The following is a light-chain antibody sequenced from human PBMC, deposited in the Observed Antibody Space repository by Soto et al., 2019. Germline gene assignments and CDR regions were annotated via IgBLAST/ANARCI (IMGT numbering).Light chain of an antibody. V-gene: IGLV2-14*03. CDR3: NSYSSTKTLI. J-gene: IGLJ2*01. CDR1: GSDVGGYNF. Sequence: QSALTQPASVSGSPGQSITISCTGTGSDVGGYNFVSWYQQYSGKAPKLIIYEVTKRPSGISNRFSGSKSDNTASLTISGLQPDDEADYYCNSYSSTKTLIFGRGTKLTVL. CDR2: EVT.